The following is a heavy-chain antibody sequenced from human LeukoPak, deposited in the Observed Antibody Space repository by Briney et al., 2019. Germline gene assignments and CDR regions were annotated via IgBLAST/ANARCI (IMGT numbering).Heavy chain of an antibody. CDR1: GGSITNYF. CDR3: ARDREGYFDL. J-gene: IGHJ2*01. CDR2: IYTSGST. V-gene: IGHV4-4*07. Sequence: PSETLSLTCNVSGGSITNYFWSWIRQPAGKGLEWIGRIYTSGSTNYNPSLKSRVTISVDTSKNQFSLKLSSVTAADTAVYYCARDREGYFDLWGRGTLVTVSS. D-gene: IGHD1-26*01.